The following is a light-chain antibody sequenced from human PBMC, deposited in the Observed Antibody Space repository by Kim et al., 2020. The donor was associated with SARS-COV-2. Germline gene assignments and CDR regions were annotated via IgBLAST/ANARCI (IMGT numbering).Light chain of an antibody. Sequence: YELTQPPSVSVSPGQTASITCSGDKLGDKYACWYQQKPGQSPLLVIYQDNKRPSGIPERFSGTNSGNTATLTISGTQAMDEADYYCQAWDSSTGGVFGGG. V-gene: IGLV3-1*01. CDR2: QDN. J-gene: IGLJ3*02. CDR1: KLGDKY. CDR3: QAWDSSTGGV.